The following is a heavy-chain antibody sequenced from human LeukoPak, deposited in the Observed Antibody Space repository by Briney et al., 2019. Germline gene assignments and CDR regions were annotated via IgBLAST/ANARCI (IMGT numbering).Heavy chain of an antibody. CDR1: GFSLSNFQ. Sequence: GGSLRLSCVASGFSLSNFQMYWVRQAPGKGLEWVSIISLDGSTEFYADSVKGRFTISRDNSKNTLYLQMNSLRAEDTAVYYCAKEDTAMAPSFVDYWGQGTLVTVSS. CDR2: ISLDGSTE. J-gene: IGHJ4*02. V-gene: IGHV3-30-3*01. D-gene: IGHD5-18*01. CDR3: AKEDTAMAPSFVDY.